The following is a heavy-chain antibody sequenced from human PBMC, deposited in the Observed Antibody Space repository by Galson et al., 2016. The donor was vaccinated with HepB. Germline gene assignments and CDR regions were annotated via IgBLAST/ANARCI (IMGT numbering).Heavy chain of an antibody. CDR1: GFNFGAYS. Sequence: LRLSCAASGFNFGAYSMNWVRQAPGQGLEWISYISNTRSVIHYADSVKGRFTISRDNAKNSLYLQMNSLRDEDTAVYYCARHSRPELGIEPPGTRWFDPWGQGTLVIDSS. CDR2: ISNTRSVI. V-gene: IGHV3-48*02. CDR3: ARHSRPELGIEPPGTRWFDP. D-gene: IGHD6-13*01. J-gene: IGHJ5*02.